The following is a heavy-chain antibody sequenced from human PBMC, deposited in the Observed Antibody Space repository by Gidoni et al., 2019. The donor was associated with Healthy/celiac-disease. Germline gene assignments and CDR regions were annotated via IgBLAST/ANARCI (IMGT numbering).Heavy chain of an antibody. V-gene: IGHV3-48*03. CDR2: ISSSGSTI. CDR3: ARGRGVVGYYFDY. CDR1: GFTFSSYE. J-gene: IGHJ4*02. Sequence: EVQLVESGGGLVQPGGSLRLSCAASGFTFSSYEMNWVRQAPGKGLEWVSYISSSGSTIYYADSVKGRFTISRDNAKNSLYLQMNSLRAEDTAVYYCARGRGVVGYYFDYWGQGTLVTVSS. D-gene: IGHD2-15*01.